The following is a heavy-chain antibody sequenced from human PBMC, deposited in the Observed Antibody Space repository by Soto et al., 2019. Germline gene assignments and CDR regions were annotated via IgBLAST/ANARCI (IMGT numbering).Heavy chain of an antibody. Sequence: ASVKVSCKASGYTFTGYYMHWVRQAPGQGLEWMGWINPNSGGTNYAQKFQGRVTITRDTSISTAYMELSRLRSDDTAVYYCARDKGVAATPEYYVDYLVQGTLVTVSS. CDR1: GYTFTGYY. CDR2: INPNSGGT. V-gene: IGHV1-2*02. CDR3: ARDKGVAATPEYYVDY. J-gene: IGHJ4*02. D-gene: IGHD6-19*01.